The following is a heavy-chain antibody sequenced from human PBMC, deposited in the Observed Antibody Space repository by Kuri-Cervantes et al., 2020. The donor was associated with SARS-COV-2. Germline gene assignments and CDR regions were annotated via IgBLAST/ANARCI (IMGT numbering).Heavy chain of an antibody. CDR1: GGSISSYY. V-gene: IGHV4-59*01. CDR2: FYYSGIT. CDR3: ARDNILFSGSGFDY. D-gene: IGHD1-26*01. J-gene: IGHJ4*02. Sequence: SQTLSLTCDVSGGSISSYYWSWIRQPPGKGLEWIGYFYYSGITNYNPSLKNRVTMSVDTSENQFSLNLSSVTAADTAVYYCARDNILFSGSGFDYWGQGTLVTVSS.